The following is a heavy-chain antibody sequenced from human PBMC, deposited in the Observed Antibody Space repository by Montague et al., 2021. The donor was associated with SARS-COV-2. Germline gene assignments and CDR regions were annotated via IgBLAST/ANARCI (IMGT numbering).Heavy chain of an antibody. V-gene: IGHV4-59*11. CDR3: ATYGSETEDDAFDI. CDR1: GGSISNHY. CDR2: FYSGNT. D-gene: IGHD3-10*01. J-gene: IGHJ3*02. Sequence: SETLSLTCTVSGGSISNHYWSWIRQPPGKGLEWIAFYSGNTNYNPSLKSRVTISVDTSKNQFSLKLSSVTAADTAVYYCATYGSETEDDAFDIWGQGTMVTVSS.